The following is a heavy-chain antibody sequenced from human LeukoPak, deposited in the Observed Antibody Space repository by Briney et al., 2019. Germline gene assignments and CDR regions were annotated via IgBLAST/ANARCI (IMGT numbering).Heavy chain of an antibody. CDR1: YY. CDR3: ARGSMVDY. D-gene: IGHD2/OR15-2a*01. V-gene: IGHV4-34*01. Sequence: YYWSWIRQPPGKGLEWIGEINHSGSTNYNPSLKSRVTISVDTSKNQFSLKLSSVAAADTAVYYCARGSMVDYWGQGTLVTVSS. CDR2: INHSGST. J-gene: IGHJ4*02.